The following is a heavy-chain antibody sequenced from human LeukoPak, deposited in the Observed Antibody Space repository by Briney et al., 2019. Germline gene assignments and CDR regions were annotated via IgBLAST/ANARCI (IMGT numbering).Heavy chain of an antibody. CDR2: FDPEDGET. Sequence: ASVKVSCKVSGYTLTELSMHWVRQAPGKGLEWMGGFDPEDGETIYAQKFQGRVTMTEDTSTDTAYMELSSLRSEDTAVYYCSRRFSGSYYGAFDIWGQGTMVTVSS. V-gene: IGHV1-24*01. D-gene: IGHD1-26*01. CDR3: SRRFSGSYYGAFDI. J-gene: IGHJ3*02. CDR1: GYTLTELS.